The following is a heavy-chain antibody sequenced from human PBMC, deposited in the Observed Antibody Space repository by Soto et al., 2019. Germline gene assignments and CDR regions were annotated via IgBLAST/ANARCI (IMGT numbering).Heavy chain of an antibody. J-gene: IGHJ5*02. V-gene: IGHV1-46*01. Sequence: GASVKVSCKASGYTFTSYYMHWVRQAPGQGLEWMGIINPSGGSTSYAQKFQGRVTMTRDTSTSTVYMELSSLRSEDTAVYYCARDQGRGYSYGFGYNWFDPWGQGTLVTVSS. CDR2: INPSGGST. CDR1: GYTFTSYY. CDR3: ARDQGRGYSYGFGYNWFDP. D-gene: IGHD5-18*01.